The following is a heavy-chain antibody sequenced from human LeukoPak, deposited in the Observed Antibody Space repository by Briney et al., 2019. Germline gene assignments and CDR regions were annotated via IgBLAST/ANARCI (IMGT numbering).Heavy chain of an antibody. Sequence: GGSLRLSCAASGFTFSSYGMPWVRQAPGKGLEGVAVISYDGSNKYYADPEKGRFTISRDNSKNTLYLQINSLRREDTAVYYCAKDRITSLGVVIAYYYYGMDVWGQGTTVTVSS. CDR3: AKDRITSLGVVIAYYYYGMDV. CDR1: GFTFSSYG. D-gene: IGHD3-3*01. J-gene: IGHJ6*02. CDR2: ISYDGSNK. V-gene: IGHV3-30*18.